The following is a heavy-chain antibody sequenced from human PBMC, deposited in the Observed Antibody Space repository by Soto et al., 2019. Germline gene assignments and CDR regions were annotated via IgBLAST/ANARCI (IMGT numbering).Heavy chain of an antibody. CDR2: LNPDTGNT. J-gene: IGHJ3*01. Sequence: QVQLVQSGAELKKPGASVNISCTASGFTFSDNLINWVRQAPGQGLEWMGWLNPDTGNTRYSQTFQGRVTNSRHSSASIAYLELSDLQNEDTALYFHEKDRHRDRPRANDAFDLWGQGTMITVSS. CDR1: GFTFSDNL. CDR3: EKDRHRDRPRANDAFDL. V-gene: IGHV1-3*01.